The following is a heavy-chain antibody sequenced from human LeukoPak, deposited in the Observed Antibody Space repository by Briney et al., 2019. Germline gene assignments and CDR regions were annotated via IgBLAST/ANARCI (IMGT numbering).Heavy chain of an antibody. D-gene: IGHD3/OR15-3a*01. CDR1: GYTFTSYA. CDR2: INAGNGNT. J-gene: IGHJ3*02. Sequence: ASVKVSCKASGYTFTSYAMHWVRQAPGQRLEWMGWINAGNGNTKYSQRFQGRVTITRDTSASTAYMELSSLRSEDTAVYYCARGLAADAFDIWGQGTMVTVSS. V-gene: IGHV1-3*01. CDR3: ARGLAADAFDI.